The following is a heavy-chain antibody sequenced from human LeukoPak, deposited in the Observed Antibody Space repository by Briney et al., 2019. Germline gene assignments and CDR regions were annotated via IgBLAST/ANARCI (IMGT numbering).Heavy chain of an antibody. J-gene: IGHJ4*02. Sequence: SETLSLTCTVSGGSISSGDYYWSWIRQPPGEGLEWIGYIYYSGNTYYNPSLKSRVTISVDTSKNQFSLKLSSVTAADTAVYYCARLVGTFSTFDYGGQGTLVPSPQ. CDR2: IYYSGNT. CDR3: ARLVGTFSTFDY. V-gene: IGHV4-30-4*01. D-gene: IGHD1-26*01. CDR1: GGSISSGDYY.